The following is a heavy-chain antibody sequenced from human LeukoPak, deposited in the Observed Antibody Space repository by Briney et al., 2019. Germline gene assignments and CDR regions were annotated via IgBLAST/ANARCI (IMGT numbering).Heavy chain of an antibody. CDR2: IWYDGSNK. V-gene: IGHV3-33*07. CDR3: ARNGRSGDY. D-gene: IGHD3-10*01. J-gene: IGHJ4*02. CDR1: GFTFNSYA. Sequence: GGSLRLSCIPSGFTFNSYAMFWVRQAPGKGLEWVSLIWYDGSNKYYADSVKGRFTISRDNSKNTLYLQMNSLRVEDTAVYYCARNGRSGDYWGQGTLVTISS.